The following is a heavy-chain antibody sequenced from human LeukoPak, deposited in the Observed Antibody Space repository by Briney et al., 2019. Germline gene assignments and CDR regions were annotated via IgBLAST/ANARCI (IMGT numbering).Heavy chain of an antibody. CDR1: GFTFSNAW. CDR2: IKSKTDGGTK. D-gene: IGHD3-10*01. V-gene: IGHV3-15*01. J-gene: IGHJ4*02. CDR3: TTAPGRRPIIMVRGVLN. Sequence: GGSVRLSCAASGFTFSNAWMRWVRQAPGKGLEWVGRIKSKTDGGTKDYAAPVEGRFTIQREVSKNTRYLQMNSLKTEDTVVYYCTTAPGRRPIIMVRGVLNWGQGTLVTVSS.